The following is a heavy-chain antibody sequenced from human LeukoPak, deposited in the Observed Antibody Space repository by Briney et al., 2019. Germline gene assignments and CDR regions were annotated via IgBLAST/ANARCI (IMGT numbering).Heavy chain of an antibody. J-gene: IGHJ5*01. V-gene: IGHV4-30-4*01. D-gene: IGHD5-12*01. CDR3: ARKDIVYLGFYP. Sequence: SETLPLTCTVSGGSINSDNYYWSWIRQPPGKGLEWIGFIYHSGTTYYSPSLKSRIIISIDTSKNQFSLKLSSVTAADTAVYYCARKDIVYLGFYPCGQGTLVTVSS. CDR2: IYHSGTT. CDR1: GGSINSDNYY.